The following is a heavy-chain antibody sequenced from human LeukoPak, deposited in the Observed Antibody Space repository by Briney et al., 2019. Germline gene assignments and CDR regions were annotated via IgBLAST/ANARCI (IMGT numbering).Heavy chain of an antibody. J-gene: IGHJ4*02. Sequence: GRSLRLSCAASGFTFSSYGMHWVRQAPGKGLEWVANIKQDGSEKYYVDSVKGRFTISRDNAKNSLYLQMNSLRAEDTAVYYCARDGETLVDYWGQGTLVTVSS. V-gene: IGHV3-7*01. CDR1: GFTFSSYG. D-gene: IGHD3-10*01. CDR3: ARDGETLVDY. CDR2: IKQDGSEK.